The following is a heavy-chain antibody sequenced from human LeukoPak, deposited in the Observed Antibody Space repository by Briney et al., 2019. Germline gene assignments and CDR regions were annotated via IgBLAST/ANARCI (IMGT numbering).Heavy chain of an antibody. CDR2: IYYSGST. CDR1: GGSISSYY. Sequence: SETLSLTCTVSGGSISSYYWSWIRQPAGKGLEWIGSIYYSGSTYYNPSLESRVTISVDTSKNQFSLKLSSVTAADTAVYYCARIMSGSYDAFDIWGQGTMVTVSS. D-gene: IGHD3-10*01. J-gene: IGHJ3*02. CDR3: ARIMSGSYDAFDI. V-gene: IGHV4-4*07.